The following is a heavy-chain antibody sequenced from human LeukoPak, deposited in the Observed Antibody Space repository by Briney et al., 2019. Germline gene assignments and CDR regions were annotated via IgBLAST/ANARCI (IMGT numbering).Heavy chain of an antibody. CDR1: GYTFTGYY. D-gene: IGHD6-13*01. CDR2: INPNSGGT. CDR3: AREISSWYADKYFQH. V-gene: IGHV1-2*02. Sequence: GASVKVSCKASGYTFTGYYMHWVRQAPGQGLEWMGWINPNSGGTNYAQKFQGRVTMTRDTSISTAYMELSRLRSDDTAVFYCAREISSWYADKYFQHWGQGTLVTVSS. J-gene: IGHJ1*01.